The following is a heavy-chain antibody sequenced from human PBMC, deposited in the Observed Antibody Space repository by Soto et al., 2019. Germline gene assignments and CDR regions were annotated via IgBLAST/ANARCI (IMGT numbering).Heavy chain of an antibody. CDR3: ATHDAGLYFDS. D-gene: IGHD3-16*01. V-gene: IGHV4-39*01. CDR2: IYYSGST. CDR1: RGSISSGTNY. Sequence: PSETLSLTCTVSRGSISSGTNYWAWIRQPPGKGLEWIANIYYSGSTFYNPSLKSRVTISLDTSKNQFSLKLRSVTAADTAVYYCATHDAGLYFDSWGQGTLVTVSS. J-gene: IGHJ4*02.